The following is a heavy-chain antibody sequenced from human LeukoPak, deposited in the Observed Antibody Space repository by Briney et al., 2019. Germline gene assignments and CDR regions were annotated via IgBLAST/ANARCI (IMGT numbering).Heavy chain of an antibody. CDR2: ISSSRSYI. J-gene: IGHJ5*02. CDR3: ARDRVAWYAVNWFDP. D-gene: IGHD2-8*01. Sequence: GGSLGLSCAASGFTFSSYSMNWVRQAPGKGLEWVSSISSSRSYIYYADSVKGRFTISRDNAKNSLYLQMNSLRAEDTAVYYCARDRVAWYAVNWFDPWGQGTLVTVSS. CDR1: GFTFSSYS. V-gene: IGHV3-21*01.